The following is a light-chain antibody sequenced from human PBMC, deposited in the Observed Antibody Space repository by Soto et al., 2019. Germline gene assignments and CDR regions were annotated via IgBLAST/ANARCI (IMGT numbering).Light chain of an antibody. CDR1: QSVSSN. Sequence: EIVMTQSPATLSVSPGERATLSCRASQSVSSNLAWYQHKPGQAPRLLIHGASTRATGIPARFSGSGSGTEFTLTISSLPSEDFAVYYCQQYNNWPRTFGQGTKVEIK. V-gene: IGKV3-15*01. J-gene: IGKJ1*01. CDR2: GAS. CDR3: QQYNNWPRT.